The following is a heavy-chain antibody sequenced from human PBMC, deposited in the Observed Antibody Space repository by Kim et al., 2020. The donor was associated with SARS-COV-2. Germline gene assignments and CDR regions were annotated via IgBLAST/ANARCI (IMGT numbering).Heavy chain of an antibody. Sequence: GGSLRLSCAASGFTFSSYGMHWVRQAPGKGLEWVAVIWYDGSNTFYADSVKGRFTISRDNSKNTLYVQMNSLRAEDTGVYYCARDSGQQLVRHIDYWGQGTLVTVSS. CDR2: IWYDGSNT. V-gene: IGHV3-33*01. CDR3: ARDSGQQLVRHIDY. D-gene: IGHD6-13*01. J-gene: IGHJ4*02. CDR1: GFTFSSYG.